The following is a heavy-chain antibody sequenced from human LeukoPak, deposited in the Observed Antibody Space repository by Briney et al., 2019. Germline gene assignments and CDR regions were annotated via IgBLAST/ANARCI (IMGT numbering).Heavy chain of an antibody. D-gene: IGHD3-10*01. V-gene: IGHV4-39*01. CDR2: IYYSGST. CDR1: GGSISSSSYY. Sequence: SETLSLTCTVSGGSISSSSYYWGWIRQPPGKGLEWIGSIYYSGSTYYNPSLKSRVTISVDTSKNQFSLKLSSVTAADTAVYYCASLTMVRGVIIPPRDYWGQGALVTVSS. CDR3: ASLTMVRGVIIPPRDY. J-gene: IGHJ4*02.